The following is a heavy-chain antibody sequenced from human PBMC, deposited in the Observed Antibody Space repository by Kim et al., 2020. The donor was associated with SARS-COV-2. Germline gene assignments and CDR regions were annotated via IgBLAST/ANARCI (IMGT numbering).Heavy chain of an antibody. CDR1: GYTFTGYY. CDR2: INPNSGGT. Sequence: ASVKVSCKASGYTFTGYYMHWVRQAPGQGLEWMGWINPNSGGTNYAQKFQGWVTMTRDTSISTAYMELSRLRSDDTAVYYCARLMTELLDGVHYFDYWGQGTLVTVSS. D-gene: IGHD1-26*01. J-gene: IGHJ4*02. V-gene: IGHV1-2*04. CDR3: ARLMTELLDGVHYFDY.